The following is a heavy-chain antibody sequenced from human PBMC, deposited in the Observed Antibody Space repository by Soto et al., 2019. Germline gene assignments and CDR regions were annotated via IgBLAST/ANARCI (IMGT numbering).Heavy chain of an antibody. J-gene: IGHJ6*02. CDR2: INHSGST. CDR1: GGSFSGYY. Sequence: WETLSLTCAVYGGSFSGYYWSWIRQPPGKGLEWIGEINHSGSTNYNPSLKSRVTISVDTSKNHFSLKLSSVTAADTAVYYCARGRGTMVRGATTLFYYSYGMDVWGQGTTVTVSS. V-gene: IGHV4-34*01. CDR3: ARGRGTMVRGATTLFYYSYGMDV. D-gene: IGHD3-10*01.